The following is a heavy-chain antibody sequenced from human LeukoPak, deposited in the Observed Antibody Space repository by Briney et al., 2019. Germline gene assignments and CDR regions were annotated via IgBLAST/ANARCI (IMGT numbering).Heavy chain of an antibody. V-gene: IGHV4-4*07. J-gene: IGHJ3*02. CDR2: IYTSEST. CDR3: ASMRRISIFGVVQDGFDI. Sequence: SETLSLTCAVSGGSISSYYWSWIRQPAGKGLEWIGRIYTSESTNYNPSPKSRVTMSVDTSKNQFSLKLSSVTAADTAVYYCASMRRISIFGVVQDGFDIWGQGTMVTVSS. CDR1: GGSISSYY. D-gene: IGHD3-3*01.